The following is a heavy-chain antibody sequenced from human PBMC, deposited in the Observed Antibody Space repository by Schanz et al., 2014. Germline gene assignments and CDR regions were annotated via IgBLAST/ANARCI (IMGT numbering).Heavy chain of an antibody. V-gene: IGHV3-30*18. CDR2: VSSDGNND. J-gene: IGHJ5*01. D-gene: IGHD3-10*01. CDR1: GFTFSTYA. Sequence: ESGGTLVRPGGSLRLSCAASGFTFSTYAMAWVRQAPGKGLEWVALVSSDGNNDYYTDSVKGRFTISRDNSKNTVHLQMNSLRAEDTAVYYCAKQHIVRGVIYLNWFDSWGQGTLXTVSS. CDR3: AKQHIVRGVIYLNWFDS.